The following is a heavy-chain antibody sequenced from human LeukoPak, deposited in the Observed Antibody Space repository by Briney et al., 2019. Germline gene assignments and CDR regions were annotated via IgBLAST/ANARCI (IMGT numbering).Heavy chain of an antibody. V-gene: IGHV5-51*01. CDR2: IYPGDSDT. D-gene: IGHD3-9*01. CDR1: GYSFTSYW. J-gene: IGHJ4*02. CDR3: ARSPIGYFDWLALYY. Sequence: GGSLQISCKGSGYSFTSYWIGWVRRMPGKGGEGMGIIYPGDSDTRYNPSFQGQVTISADKSISTAYLQWSSLKASDTAMYYCARSPIGYFDWLALYYWGQGTLVTVSS.